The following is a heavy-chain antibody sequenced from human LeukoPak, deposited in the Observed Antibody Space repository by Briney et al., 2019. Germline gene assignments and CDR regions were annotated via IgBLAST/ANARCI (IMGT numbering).Heavy chain of an antibody. J-gene: IGHJ6*03. CDR3: ARGRERSRLEGYYMDV. Sequence: GGSLRLSCAASGFTFSSYSMNWVRQAPGKGLEWVSSISSSSSYIYYADSVKGRFTISRDNAKNSLYLQMNSLRAEDTAVYYCARGRERSRLEGYYMDVWGKGTTVTVSS. D-gene: IGHD1-1*01. CDR2: ISSSSSYI. CDR1: GFTFSSYS. V-gene: IGHV3-21*01.